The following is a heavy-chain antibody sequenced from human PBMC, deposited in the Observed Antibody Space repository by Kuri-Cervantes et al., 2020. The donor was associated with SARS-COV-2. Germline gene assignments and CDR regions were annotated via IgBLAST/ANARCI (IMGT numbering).Heavy chain of an antibody. CDR1: SGSFSGYY. J-gene: IGHJ4*02. CDR2: INHSGST. Sequence: SETLSLTCAVYSGSFSGYYWSWIRQPPGKGLEWIGEINHSGSTNYNPSLKSRVTISVDTSKNQFSLKLSSVTAADTAVYYCARGLRGVVPAAITVDYWGQGTLVTVSS. D-gene: IGHD2-2*01. V-gene: IGHV4-34*01. CDR3: ARGLRGVVPAAITVDY.